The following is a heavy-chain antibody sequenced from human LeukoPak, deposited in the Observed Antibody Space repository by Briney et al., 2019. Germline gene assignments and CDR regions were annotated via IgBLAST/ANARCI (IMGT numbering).Heavy chain of an antibody. V-gene: IGHV3-74*01. J-gene: IGHJ5*01. CDR2: VSSDESST. CDR3: ARGSGDGYKWLFDS. CDR1: GFTFRNYW. D-gene: IGHD5-24*01. Sequence: LPGGSLRLSCAASGFTFRNYWVHGVRDAPGEGVVWVSRVSSDESSTGYADSVKSRFNSSRDSANHKLYPQMNGLRAEDTGVYYCARGSGDGYKWLFDSWGQGTLVTVSS.